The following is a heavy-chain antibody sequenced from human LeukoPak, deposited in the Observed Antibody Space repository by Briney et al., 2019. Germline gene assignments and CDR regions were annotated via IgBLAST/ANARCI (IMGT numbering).Heavy chain of an antibody. V-gene: IGHV1-18*01. Sequence: ASVKVSCKASGYTFTSYGVNWVRQAPGQGLEWMGWISAYNGHTNYAQKLQGRVTMTRDTSISTVYMELSRLRSDDTAVYYCARDKKIAAAGTTYYYMDVWGKGTTVTVSS. CDR3: ARDKKIAAAGTTYYYMDV. J-gene: IGHJ6*03. D-gene: IGHD6-13*01. CDR1: GYTFTSYG. CDR2: ISAYNGHT.